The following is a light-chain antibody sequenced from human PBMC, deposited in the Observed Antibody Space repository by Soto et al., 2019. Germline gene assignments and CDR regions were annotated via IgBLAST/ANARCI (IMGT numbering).Light chain of an antibody. Sequence: EIVLTQSPGTLSLSPGERATLSCRASQSVSSTYLAWYQQQPGQAPRLLIYGASNRATGIPDRFSGSGSGTDFTLTISRLEPEDFAVYYCQQYGGSSWTFGQGTKVDIK. CDR2: GAS. J-gene: IGKJ1*01. V-gene: IGKV3-20*01. CDR3: QQYGGSSWT. CDR1: QSVSSTY.